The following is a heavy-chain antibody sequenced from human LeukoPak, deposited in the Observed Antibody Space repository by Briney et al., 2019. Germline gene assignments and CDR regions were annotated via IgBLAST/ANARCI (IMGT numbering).Heavy chain of an antibody. Sequence: NPSETLSLTCNVSGGSISRGGHYWSWIRQHPGKGLEWVGYIYNSGSTYYNPSLKSRVTISGDTSKNQFSLKLSSVTAADTAVYFCAISDNSGYYFDYWSQGTQVTVSS. D-gene: IGHD3-22*01. CDR1: GGSISRGGHY. J-gene: IGHJ4*02. CDR3: AISDNSGYYFDY. V-gene: IGHV4-31*03. CDR2: IYNSGST.